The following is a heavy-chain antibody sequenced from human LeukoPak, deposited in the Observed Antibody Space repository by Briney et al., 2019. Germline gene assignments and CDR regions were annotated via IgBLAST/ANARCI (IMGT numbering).Heavy chain of an antibody. CDR1: GFTFSNYA. V-gene: IGHV3-23*01. CDR3: AKDRDGSGSYYY. Sequence: GGSLRLSCAASGFTFSNYAMSWVRQAPGKVLEWGSAISGSGGSTYYADSVKGRFTISRDNSKNTLYLQMKSLRAEDTALYYCAKDRDGSGSYYYWGQGTLVTVSS. CDR2: ISGSGGST. J-gene: IGHJ4*02. D-gene: IGHD3-10*01.